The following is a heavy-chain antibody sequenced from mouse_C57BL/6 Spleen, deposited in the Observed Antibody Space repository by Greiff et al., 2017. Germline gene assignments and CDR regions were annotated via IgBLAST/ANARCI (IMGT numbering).Heavy chain of an antibody. CDR3: ARAPPRVVANFDY. J-gene: IGHJ2*01. D-gene: IGHD1-1*01. V-gene: IGHV1-26*01. Sequence: EVQLQQSGPELVKPGASVKISCKASGYTFTDYYMNWVKQSHGKSLEWIGDINPNNGGTSYNQKFKGKATLTVDKSSSTAYMELRSLTSEDSAVYYCARAPPRVVANFDYWGQGTTLTVSS. CDR1: GYTFTDYY. CDR2: INPNNGGT.